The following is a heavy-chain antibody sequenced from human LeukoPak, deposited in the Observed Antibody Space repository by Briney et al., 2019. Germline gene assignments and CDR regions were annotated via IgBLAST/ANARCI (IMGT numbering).Heavy chain of an antibody. Sequence: GGSLRLSCAASGFTVSSNYMSWVRQAPGKGLEWVSVIYSGGSTYYADSVKGRFTISRDNSKSTLYLQMNSLRAEDTAVYYCARESSVGYGAFDIWGQGTMVTVSS. CDR3: ARESSVGYGAFDI. CDR2: IYSGGST. J-gene: IGHJ3*02. CDR1: GFTVSSNY. D-gene: IGHD1-1*01. V-gene: IGHV3-66*01.